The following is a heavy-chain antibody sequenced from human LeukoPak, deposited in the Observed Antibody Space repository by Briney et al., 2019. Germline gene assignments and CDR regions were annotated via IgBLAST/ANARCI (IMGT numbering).Heavy chain of an antibody. CDR3: ARMEEMATISVVAI. D-gene: IGHD5-24*01. CDR2: IYYSGST. CDR1: GGSISSYY. J-gene: IGHJ3*02. Sequence: SETLSLTCTVSGGSISSYYWSWIRQPPGKGLEWIGYIYYSGSTYYNPSLKSRVTISVDTSKNQFSLKLSSVTAADTAVYYCARMEEMATISVVAIWGQGTMVTVSS. V-gene: IGHV4-59*08.